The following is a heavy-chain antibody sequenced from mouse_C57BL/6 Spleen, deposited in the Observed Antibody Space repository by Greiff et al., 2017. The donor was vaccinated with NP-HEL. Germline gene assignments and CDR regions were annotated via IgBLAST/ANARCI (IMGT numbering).Heavy chain of an antibody. CDR1: GYTFTSYW. V-gene: IGHV1-52*01. CDR2: IDPSDSDT. CDR3: ARKGGLDY. J-gene: IGHJ2*01. Sequence: QVQLQQPGAELVRPGSSVKLSCKASGYTFTSYWMHWVKQRPIQGLEWIGNIDPSDSDTHYNQKFKDKATLTVDKSSSTAYMQLSSLTSEDSAVYYCARKGGLDYWGQGTTLTVSS.